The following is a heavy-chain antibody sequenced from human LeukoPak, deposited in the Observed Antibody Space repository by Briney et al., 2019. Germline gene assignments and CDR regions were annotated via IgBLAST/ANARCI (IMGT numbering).Heavy chain of an antibody. CDR3: ARDNYYDSSGYYGWFDP. J-gene: IGHJ5*02. CDR2: TYYRSKWYN. D-gene: IGHD3-22*01. Sequence: SQTLSLTCAISGDSVSSNSAAWNWIRQSPSRGLEWLGRTYYRSKWYNDYAVSVKSRITINPDTSKNQFSLQLNSVTPEDTAVYYCARDNYYDSSGYYGWFDPWGQGTLVTVSS. CDR1: GDSVSSNSAA. V-gene: IGHV6-1*01.